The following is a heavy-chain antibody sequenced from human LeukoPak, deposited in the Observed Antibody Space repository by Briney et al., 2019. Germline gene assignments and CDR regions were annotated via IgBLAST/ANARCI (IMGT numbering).Heavy chain of an antibody. CDR2: IYYSGST. CDR1: GGPINSYY. V-gene: IGHV4-59*01. CDR3: ARGEGNYYDTSGYYYRLTYYYYMDV. Sequence: PSETLSLTCTVSGGPINSYYWSWMRQPPGKGLEWIGHIYYSGSTNYNPSLKSRATISVDTSKNQLSLKLRSVTAADTAVYYCARGEGNYYDTSGYYYRLTYYYYMDVWGKGTTVTVSS. D-gene: IGHD3-22*01. J-gene: IGHJ6*03.